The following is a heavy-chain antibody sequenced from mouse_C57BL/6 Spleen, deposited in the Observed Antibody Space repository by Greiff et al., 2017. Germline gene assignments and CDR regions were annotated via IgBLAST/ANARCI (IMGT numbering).Heavy chain of an antibody. V-gene: IGHV1-64*01. D-gene: IGHD2-4*01. CDR1: GYTFTSYW. CDR2: IHPNSGST. Sequence: QVQLQQPGAELVKPGASVKLSCKASGYTFTSYWMHWVKQRPGQGLEWIGMIHPNSGSTNYNEKFKSKATLTVDKSSSPAYMQLSSLTSEDSAVYYCAIYDYDPFAYWGQGTLVTVSA. CDR3: AIYDYDPFAY. J-gene: IGHJ3*01.